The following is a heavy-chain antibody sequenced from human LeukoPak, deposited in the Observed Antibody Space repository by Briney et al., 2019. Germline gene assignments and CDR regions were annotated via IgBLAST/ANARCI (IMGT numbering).Heavy chain of an antibody. CDR1: GGTFSSYT. D-gene: IGHD2-15*01. CDR2: IIPILGIA. Sequence: GASAKVSCKASGGTFSSYTISWVRQAPGQGLEWMGRIIPILGIANYAQKFQGRVTITADKSTSTAYMELSSLRSEDTAVYYCARDPPYLLGYCSGGSCYHNWFDPWGQGTLVTVSS. V-gene: IGHV1-69*04. CDR3: ARDPPYLLGYCSGGSCYHNWFDP. J-gene: IGHJ5*02.